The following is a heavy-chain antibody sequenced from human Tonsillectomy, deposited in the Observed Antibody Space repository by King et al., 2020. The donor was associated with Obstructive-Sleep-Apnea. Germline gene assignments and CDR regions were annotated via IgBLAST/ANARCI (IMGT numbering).Heavy chain of an antibody. J-gene: IGHJ4*02. CDR2: IYPDDSET. Sequence: QLVQSGAEVKKPGESLKLSCQGSGYSFTNYWIGWVRQMPGKGLEWMGIIYPDDSETRYSPSFQGQVTMSADKSINTAYLQWSSLKASDTAVYYCARRSGYSGYDSHWGQGTLVTVS. CDR1: GYSFTNYW. CDR3: ARRSGYSGYDSH. V-gene: IGHV5-51*01. D-gene: IGHD5-12*01.